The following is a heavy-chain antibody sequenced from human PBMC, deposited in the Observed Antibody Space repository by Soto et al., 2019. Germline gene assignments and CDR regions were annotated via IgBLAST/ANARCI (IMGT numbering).Heavy chain of an antibody. CDR2: ISGSGGST. CDR3: AKESGSGSYYFPLDY. J-gene: IGHJ4*02. Sequence: PGGSLRLSCAASGFTFSSYAMSWVRQAPGKGLEWVSAISGSGGSTYYADSVKGRFTISRDNSKNTLYLQMNSLRAEDTAVYYWAKESGSGSYYFPLDYWGQGTLVTVSS. D-gene: IGHD1-26*01. CDR1: GFTFSSYA. V-gene: IGHV3-23*01.